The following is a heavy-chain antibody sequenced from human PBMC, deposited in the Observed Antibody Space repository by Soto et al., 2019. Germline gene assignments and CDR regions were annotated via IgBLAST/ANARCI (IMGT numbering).Heavy chain of an antibody. Sequence: GFLRLSCGASGSPLSGYESNWVGRALGKGLEWVSYISSSVSTIYYADSVKGRFTISRDNAKNSLYLQMNSLRAEDTAVYYCARVDYGANTMSDACDIWGQRTMVTVSS. CDR3: ARVDYGANTMSDACDI. CDR2: ISSSVSTI. V-gene: IGHV3-48*03. D-gene: IGHD4-17*01. CDR1: GSPLSGYE. J-gene: IGHJ3*02.